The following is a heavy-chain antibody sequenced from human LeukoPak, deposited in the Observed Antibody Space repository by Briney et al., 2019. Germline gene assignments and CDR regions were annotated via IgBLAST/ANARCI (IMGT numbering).Heavy chain of an antibody. CDR3: ARAYCSSTSCYANWFDP. Sequence: SETLSLTRAVYGGSFSGYYWSWIRQPPGKGLEWIGEINHSGSTNYNPSLKSRVTISVETSKNQFSLKLSPVTAADTAVYYCARAYCSSTSCYANWFDPWGQGTLVTVSS. CDR2: INHSGST. J-gene: IGHJ5*02. CDR1: GGSFSGYY. V-gene: IGHV4-34*01. D-gene: IGHD2-2*01.